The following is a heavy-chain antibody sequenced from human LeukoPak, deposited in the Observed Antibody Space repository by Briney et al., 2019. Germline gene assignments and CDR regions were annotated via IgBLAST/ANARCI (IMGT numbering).Heavy chain of an antibody. Sequence: SETLSLTCAVYGGSFSSFCWSWIRQPPGKGLEWIGEINHSGTTNYNPSLKSRVTISVDTSKNQFSLRLSSVTAADTALYYCARGRPDWYFDPWGRGTLVSVSS. CDR3: ARGRPDWYFDP. CDR2: INHSGTT. CDR1: GGSFSSFC. J-gene: IGHJ2*01. V-gene: IGHV4-34*01.